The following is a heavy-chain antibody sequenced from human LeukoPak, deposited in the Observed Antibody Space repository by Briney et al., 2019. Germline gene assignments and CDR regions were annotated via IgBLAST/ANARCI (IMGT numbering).Heavy chain of an antibody. J-gene: IGHJ5*02. CDR2: IYDSGST. V-gene: IGHV4-39*01. Sequence: SETLSLTCTVSGDSINSLDLWSWVRQPPGKGLEWIGSIYDSGSTYYNPSLKSRVTISVDTSKNQFSLKLNSVTAADTAVYYCARHYGPWGQGTLVTVSS. CDR3: ARHYGP. D-gene: IGHD3-10*01. CDR1: GDSINSLDL.